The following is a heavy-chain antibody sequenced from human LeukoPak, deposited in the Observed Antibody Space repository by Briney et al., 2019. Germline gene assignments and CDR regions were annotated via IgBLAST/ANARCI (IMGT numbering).Heavy chain of an antibody. Sequence: PSGTLSLTCAVSGGSITSVTWWSWVRQPPGKGLEWIGEIYHSGTTNYNPSLKSRVTISVDKSKEQFSLKLSSVTAEDTAVYYCTTDNWDYDFWSGYSGAPYYFDYWGQGTLVTVSS. V-gene: IGHV4-4*02. D-gene: IGHD3-3*01. J-gene: IGHJ4*02. CDR2: IYHSGTT. CDR1: GGSITSVTW. CDR3: TTDNWDYDFWSGYSGAPYYFDY.